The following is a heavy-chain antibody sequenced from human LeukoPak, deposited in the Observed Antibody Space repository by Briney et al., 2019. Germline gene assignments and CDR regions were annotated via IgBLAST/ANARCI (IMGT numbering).Heavy chain of an antibody. CDR3: ARGYGAFDY. CDR2: ISSNGGST. D-gene: IGHD4-17*01. CDR1: GFTFSSYA. J-gene: IGHJ4*02. Sequence: GGSLRLSCTASGFTFSSYAMHWVRQAPGKGLEYVSAISSNGGSTYYANSVKGRFTISRDNSKNTLYLQMGSLRAEDMAVYYCARGYGAFDYWGQGTLVTVSS. V-gene: IGHV3-64*01.